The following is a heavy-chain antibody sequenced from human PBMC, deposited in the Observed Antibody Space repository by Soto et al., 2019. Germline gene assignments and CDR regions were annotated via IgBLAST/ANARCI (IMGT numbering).Heavy chain of an antibody. V-gene: IGHV3-48*02. CDR3: ARESPSSQWLPTRYFDY. J-gene: IGHJ4*02. D-gene: IGHD6-19*01. Sequence: GGSLRLSCAASRFTFSDYSMNWVRQAPGKGLEWVSYISGGGETIYYADSVRGRFTISRDNAKNSLFLQMNSLRDEDTAVYYCARESPSSQWLPTRYFDYWGQGTLVTVSS. CDR1: RFTFSDYS. CDR2: ISGGGETI.